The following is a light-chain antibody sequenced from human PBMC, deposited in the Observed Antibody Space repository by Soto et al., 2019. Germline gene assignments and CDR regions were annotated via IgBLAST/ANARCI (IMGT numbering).Light chain of an antibody. CDR1: QGIGSA. V-gene: IGKV1-13*02. CDR3: QQFNSFPLT. CDR2: DAS. Sequence: AAQLTQSPSSLSASVGDRVTISCRASQGIGSALAWYQQKPGKAPKVLIYDASSLKSGVPSRFSGSGSGTDFTLTISSLQPEDFATYCCQQFNSFPLTFGGGTKVDIK. J-gene: IGKJ4*01.